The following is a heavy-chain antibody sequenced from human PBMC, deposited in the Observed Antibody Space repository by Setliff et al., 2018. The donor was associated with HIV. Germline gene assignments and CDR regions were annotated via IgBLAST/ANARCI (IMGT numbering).Heavy chain of an antibody. CDR3: ARLQGYNFWSGYYTYDAFDI. CDR2: IDWDDDK. Sequence: LVNPTQPLTLTCTFSGFSLTTSGMCATWIRQPPGRALEWLARIDWDDDKYYSTSLKTRLTISRDTSKNQVVLTMTNVDPVDTATYYCARLQGYNFWSGYYTYDAFDIWGQGTMVTVSS. CDR1: GFSLTTSGMC. D-gene: IGHD3-3*01. V-gene: IGHV2-70*11. J-gene: IGHJ3*02.